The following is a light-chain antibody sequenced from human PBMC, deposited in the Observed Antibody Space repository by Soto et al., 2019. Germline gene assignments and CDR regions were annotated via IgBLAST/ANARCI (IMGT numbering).Light chain of an antibody. CDR3: QHGYSGVT. Sequence: DIQMTQSPSSLSASVGDRVTITCRASQSMSSYLNWYQQKPGKAPKLLIYAAPSVQSGVPSRFSGSGSGTDFPLTISILQPEDFATYYCQHGYSGVTFGPGTKVDIK. CDR1: QSMSSY. J-gene: IGKJ3*01. CDR2: AAP. V-gene: IGKV1-39*01.